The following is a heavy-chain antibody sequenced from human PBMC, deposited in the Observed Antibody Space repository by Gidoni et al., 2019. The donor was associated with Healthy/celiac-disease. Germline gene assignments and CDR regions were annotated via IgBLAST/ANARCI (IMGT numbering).Heavy chain of an antibody. CDR1: GYTFTGYY. CDR3: ARDRDYYDSSGYFLYYYYGMDV. D-gene: IGHD3-22*01. CDR2: INPNSGGT. Sequence: QVQLVQSGAEVKKPGASVKVSCKASGYTFTGYYMHWVRQAPGQGLEWMGWINPNSGGTNYAQKFQGRVTMTRDTSISTAYMELSRLRSDDTAVYYCARDRDYYDSSGYFLYYYYGMDVWGQGTTVTVSS. J-gene: IGHJ6*02. V-gene: IGHV1-2*02.